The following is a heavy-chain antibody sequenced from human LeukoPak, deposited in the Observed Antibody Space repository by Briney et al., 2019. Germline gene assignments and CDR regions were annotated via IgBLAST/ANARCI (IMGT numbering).Heavy chain of an antibody. CDR3: AHSKRGGGYYIHAFAV. Sequence: SETLSLTCTVSGASTSAYYWSWIRQPPGKGLEWIGYSYSGGNANYNPSLKSRVTISIDTSENQFSLRLTSVTAADTAVYFCAHSKRGGGYYIHAFAVWGQGARVTLSS. V-gene: IGHV4-59*01. D-gene: IGHD1-26*01. CDR1: GASTSAYY. CDR2: SYSGGNA. J-gene: IGHJ3*01.